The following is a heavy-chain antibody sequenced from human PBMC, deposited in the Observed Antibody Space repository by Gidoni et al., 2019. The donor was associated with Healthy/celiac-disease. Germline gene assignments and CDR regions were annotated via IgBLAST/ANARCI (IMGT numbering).Heavy chain of an antibody. V-gene: IGHV3-9*01. CDR3: AKSDGVRVGDRFDY. CDR2: ISWNSGSI. J-gene: IGHJ4*02. D-gene: IGHD2-8*01. Sequence: EVQLVESGGGLVQPGRSLRLSCAASGFTFDDYAMHWVRQAPGKGLEWVSGISWNSGSIGYADSVKGRFTISRDNAKNSLYLQMNSLRAEDTALYYCAKSDGVRVGDRFDYWGQGTLVTVSS. CDR1: GFTFDDYA.